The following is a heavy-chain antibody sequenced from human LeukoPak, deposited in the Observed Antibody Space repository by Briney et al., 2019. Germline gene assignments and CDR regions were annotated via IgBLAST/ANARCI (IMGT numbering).Heavy chain of an antibody. CDR1: GSTLSSYA. D-gene: IGHD6-13*01. CDR3: AKQSAGSAAWYSLHYDF. V-gene: IGHV3-23*01. Sequence: HPGGSLRLSCAASGSTLSSYAMTWVRQAPGRGLEWVSSVDGGGGGTYYADSVKGRFTISRDNSKDTLYLQMNGLRAEDTAVYFCAKQSAGSAAWYSLHYDFWGQGTLVTVSS. CDR2: VDGGGGGT. J-gene: IGHJ4*02.